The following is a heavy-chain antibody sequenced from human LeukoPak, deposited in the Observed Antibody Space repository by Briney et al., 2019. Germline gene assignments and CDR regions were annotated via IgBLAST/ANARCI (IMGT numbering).Heavy chain of an antibody. J-gene: IGHJ4*02. CDR2: IYTSGST. D-gene: IGHD1-1*01. Sequence: PSETLSLTCTVSGGSISSYYWSWIRQPPGKGLEWIGYIYTSGSTNYNPSLKSRVTISVDTSKNQFSLKLSSVTAADTAVYYCARLDVGSIDYWGQGTLVTVSS. CDR1: GGSISSYY. V-gene: IGHV4-4*09. CDR3: ARLDVGSIDY.